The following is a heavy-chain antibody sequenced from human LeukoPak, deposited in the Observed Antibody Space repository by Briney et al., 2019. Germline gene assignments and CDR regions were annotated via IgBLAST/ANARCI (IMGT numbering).Heavy chain of an antibody. CDR3: AKDRTAPSPTIDS. D-gene: IGHD1-1*01. Sequence: QPGGSLRLSCAASGFTFDNYAMHWVRQAPGKGLEWVSLISGDGGGTYYADSVKGRFTVSRDNSKNSLYLQMNSLRTEDTASYYCAKDRTAPSPTIDSWGQGTLVTVSS. V-gene: IGHV3-43*02. CDR1: GFTFDNYA. J-gene: IGHJ4*02. CDR2: ISGDGGGT.